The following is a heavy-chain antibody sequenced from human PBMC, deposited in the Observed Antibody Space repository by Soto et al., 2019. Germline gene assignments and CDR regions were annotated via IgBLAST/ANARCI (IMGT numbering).Heavy chain of an antibody. CDR2: ISAGGNTK. V-gene: IGHV3-30*18. J-gene: IGHJ4*02. D-gene: IGHD2-21*01. CDR1: GFTLSNIG. Sequence: QVQLVESGGRVVQPGTSLRLACAASGFTLSNIGMQWVRQAPGKGLEWVAVISAGGNTKYYADSVKGRFTISRDNSKNTLFLQMNSLRTEDTAMYYCAKESGGERYAAYFYYWGQGTLVTVSS. CDR3: AKESGGERYAAYFYY.